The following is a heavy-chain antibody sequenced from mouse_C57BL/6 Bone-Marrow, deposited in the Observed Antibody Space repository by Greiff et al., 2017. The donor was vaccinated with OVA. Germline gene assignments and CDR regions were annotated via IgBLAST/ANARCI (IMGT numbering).Heavy chain of an antibody. J-gene: IGHJ4*01. V-gene: IGHV3-6*01. CDR2: ISYDGSN. CDR3: ARGGTFYAMDY. Sequence: EVQLVESGPGLVKPSQSLSLTCSVTGYSITSGYYWNWIRQFPGNKLEWMGYISYDGSNNYNPSLKNRNSITRDTSKNQFFLKLNSVTTEDAATYYCARGGTFYAMDYWGQGTAVTVSS. D-gene: IGHD1-1*02. CDR1: GYSITSGYY.